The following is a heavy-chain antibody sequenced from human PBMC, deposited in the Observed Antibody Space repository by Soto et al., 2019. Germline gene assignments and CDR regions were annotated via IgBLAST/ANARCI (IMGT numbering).Heavy chain of an antibody. CDR3: AREVEAPFGSSVGMDV. CDR2: ISGYNGNA. CDR1: GYSFIDHG. D-gene: IGHD2-15*01. J-gene: IGHJ6*02. Sequence: QVQLVQSGAEVKKSGASVKVSCKTSGYSFIDHGITWVRQAPGQGLELMGWISGYNGNAYYAQKFEGRVSMTTDTRTTTGYMELRSLTSDDTAVYYCAREVEAPFGSSVGMDVWGQGTTVTVSS. V-gene: IGHV1-18*04.